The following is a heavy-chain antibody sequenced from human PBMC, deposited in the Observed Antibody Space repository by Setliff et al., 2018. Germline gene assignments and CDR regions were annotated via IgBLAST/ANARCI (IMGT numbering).Heavy chain of an antibody. CDR1: GDSISSRPFY. CDR2: INRRGST. CDR3: ARATGFFYVDA. D-gene: IGHD3-3*01. Sequence: PSETLSLTCTVSGDSISSRPFYWNWLRQPAGKGLEWIGHINRRGSTNYNPSLKSRVTISLDASKNQFSLRLTSVSAADTAVYYCARATGFFYVDAWGKGTTVT. V-gene: IGHV4-61*09. J-gene: IGHJ6*03.